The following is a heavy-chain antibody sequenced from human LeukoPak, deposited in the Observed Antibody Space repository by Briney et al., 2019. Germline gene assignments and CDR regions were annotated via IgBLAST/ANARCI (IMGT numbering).Heavy chain of an antibody. CDR3: ARTEYSSSWYLRGSGLNYYMDV. CDR1: GFTFSSYE. V-gene: IGHV3-48*03. D-gene: IGHD6-13*01. CDR2: ISSSGSTI. Sequence: GGSLRLSCAASGFTFSSYEMNWVRQAPGKGLEWVSYISSSGSTIYYADSVKGRFTISRDNAKNSLYLQMNSLRAEDTAVYYCARTEYSSSWYLRGSGLNYYMDVWGKGTTVTISS. J-gene: IGHJ6*03.